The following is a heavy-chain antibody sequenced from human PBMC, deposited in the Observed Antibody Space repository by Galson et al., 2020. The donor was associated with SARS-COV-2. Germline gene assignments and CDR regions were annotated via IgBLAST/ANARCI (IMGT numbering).Heavy chain of an antibody. J-gene: IGHJ6*02. CDR3: ASQYGDYLYYYYYGMDV. D-gene: IGHD4-17*01. Sequence: LSLTCAASGFTFSSYSMNWVRQAPGKGLEWVSSISSSSSYIYYADSVKGRFTISRDNAKNSLYLQMNSLRAEDTAVYYCASQYGDYLYYYYYGMDVWGQGTTVTVSS. CDR2: ISSSSSYI. V-gene: IGHV3-21*01. CDR1: GFTFSSYS.